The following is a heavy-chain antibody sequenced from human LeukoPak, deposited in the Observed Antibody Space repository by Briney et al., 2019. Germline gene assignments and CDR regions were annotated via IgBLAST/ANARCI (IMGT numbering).Heavy chain of an antibody. D-gene: IGHD4-23*01. CDR3: ARETHGGNSGDC. J-gene: IGHJ4*02. V-gene: IGHV4-39*02. Sequence: SETLSVTCTVSGGSISSTSYYWGWIRQPPGKGLEWIGNIYYSGSTYYNPSLKSRVTISVDTSKNQFSLKLNSVTAADTAVYYCARETHGGNSGDCWGQGTLVTVSS. CDR1: GGSISSTSYY. CDR2: IYYSGST.